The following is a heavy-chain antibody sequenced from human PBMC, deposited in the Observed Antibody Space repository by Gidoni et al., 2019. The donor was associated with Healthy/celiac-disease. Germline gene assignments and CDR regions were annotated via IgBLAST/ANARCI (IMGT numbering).Heavy chain of an antibody. D-gene: IGHD3-22*01. V-gene: IGHV3-13*01. CDR1: GFTFSSYD. Sequence: EVQLVESGGGLVQPGGSLRLSCAASGFTFSSYDMHWVRQATGKGLEWVSAIGTAGDTYYPGSVKGRFTISRENAKNSLYLQMNSLRAGDTAVYYCARARLYYDSSGYYLDAFDIWGQGTMVTVSS. J-gene: IGHJ3*02. CDR3: ARARLYYDSSGYYLDAFDI. CDR2: IGTAGDT.